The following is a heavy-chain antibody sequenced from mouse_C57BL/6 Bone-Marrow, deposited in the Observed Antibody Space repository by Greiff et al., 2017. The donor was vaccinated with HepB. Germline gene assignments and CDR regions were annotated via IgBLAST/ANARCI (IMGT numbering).Heavy chain of an antibody. J-gene: IGHJ2*01. Sequence: EVKLVESGGDLVKPGGFLKLSCAASGFTFSSYGMSWVRQTPDKRLEWVATISSGGSYTYYPDSVKGRFTISRDNAKNTLYLQMSSLKSEDTAMYYCARQDYYGSSYWGQGTTLTVSS. CDR3: ARQDYYGSSY. CDR2: ISSGGSYT. CDR1: GFTFSSYG. V-gene: IGHV5-6*02. D-gene: IGHD1-1*01.